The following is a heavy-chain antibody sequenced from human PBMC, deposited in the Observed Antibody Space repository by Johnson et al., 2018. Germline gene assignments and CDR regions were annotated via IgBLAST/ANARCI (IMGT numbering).Heavy chain of an antibody. CDR1: GFTFDDYA. CDR2: ISWNRGSI. V-gene: IGHV3-9*01. J-gene: IGHJ1*01. D-gene: IGHD3-22*01. CDR3: AKHSSAYISLSYFQH. Sequence: VQLVESGGGLVQPGRSLRLSCAASGFTFDDYAMHWVRQAPGKGLEWVSGISWNRGSIGYADSVKGRFTISRDNAKNSLYLQMNSLRAEDTALYYCAKHSSAYISLSYFQHWGQGTLVTVSS.